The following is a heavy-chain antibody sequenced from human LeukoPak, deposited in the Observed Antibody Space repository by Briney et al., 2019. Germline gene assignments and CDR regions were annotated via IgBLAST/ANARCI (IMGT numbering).Heavy chain of an antibody. V-gene: IGHV3-23*01. Sequence: AGGSLRLSCAASGFTFSSYAMSWVRQAPGKGLEWVSAISGSGGSTYYADSVKGRFTISRDNSKNTLYPQMNSLRAEDTAVYYCAKGRFLEWFPDAFDIWGQGTMVTVSS. D-gene: IGHD3-3*01. CDR1: GFTFSSYA. CDR3: AKGRFLEWFPDAFDI. J-gene: IGHJ3*02. CDR2: ISGSGGST.